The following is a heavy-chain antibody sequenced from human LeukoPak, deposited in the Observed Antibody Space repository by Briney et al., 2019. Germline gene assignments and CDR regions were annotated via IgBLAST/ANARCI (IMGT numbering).Heavy chain of an antibody. CDR2: IYYSGST. V-gene: IGHV4-59*08. CDR1: GGSISSYY. D-gene: IGHD3-10*01. Sequence: TSETLSLTCTVSGGSISSYYWSWIRQPPGKGLEWIGYIYYSGSTNYNPSLKSRVTISVDTSKNQFSLKPSSVTAADTAVYYCARHEWGSGSYYPIWGQGTLVTVSS. CDR3: ARHEWGSGSYYPI. J-gene: IGHJ4*02.